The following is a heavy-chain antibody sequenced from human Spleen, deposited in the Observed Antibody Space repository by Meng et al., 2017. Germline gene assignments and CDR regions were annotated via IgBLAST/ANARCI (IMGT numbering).Heavy chain of an antibody. CDR2: INHSGSP. CDR3: ARGHSFRQWLANPKGGDWFDP. V-gene: IGHV4-34*01. D-gene: IGHD6-19*01. Sequence: VTPPQAGVGLFNASQSLALPCPVYGGSFRCYDWSWIRHPPGKGLEWIGEINHSGSPNYNPSLKSRVTISVDTSKNQFSLKLSSVTAADTAVYYCARGHSFRQWLANPKGGDWFDPWGQGTLVTVSS. CDR1: GGSFRCYD. J-gene: IGHJ5*02.